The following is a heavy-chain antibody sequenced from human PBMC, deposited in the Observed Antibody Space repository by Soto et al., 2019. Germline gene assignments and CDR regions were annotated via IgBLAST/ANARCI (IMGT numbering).Heavy chain of an antibody. CDR3: ARDPPTIASAGREDY. V-gene: IGHV1-18*01. D-gene: IGHD6-13*01. J-gene: IGHJ4*02. Sequence: QVQLVQSGAEVKKPGASVKVSCKASGYTFTSYGISWVRQAPGQGLEWMGWISAYNGNTNYAQKLQGRVTMNTDTSTSTAYMEPRSMRADDTAVYYCARDPPTIASAGREDYWGEGTLVTVSS. CDR1: GYTFTSYG. CDR2: ISAYNGNT.